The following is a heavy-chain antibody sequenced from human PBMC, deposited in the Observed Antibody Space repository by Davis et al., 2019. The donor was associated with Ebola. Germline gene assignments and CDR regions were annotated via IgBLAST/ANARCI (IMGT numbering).Heavy chain of an antibody. CDR1: GGSISSYY. CDR2: NYYSGST. CDR3: ARVDYDFWSGYYGNNWFDP. J-gene: IGHJ5*02. V-gene: IGHV4-59*01. Sequence: SETLSLTCTVSGGSISSYYWSWIRQPPGKGLEWTGYNYYSGSTNYNPSLKRRVTISVDTSKNQFSLKLSSVTAADTAVYYCARVDYDFWSGYYGNNWFDPWGQGTLVTVSS. D-gene: IGHD3-3*01.